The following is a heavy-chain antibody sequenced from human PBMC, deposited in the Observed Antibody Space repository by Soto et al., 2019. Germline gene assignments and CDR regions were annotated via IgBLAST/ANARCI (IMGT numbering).Heavy chain of an antibody. V-gene: IGHV1-69*06. CDR3: ASGLTGPGDAFDI. CDR2: IIPIVGTA. Sequence: QVQLVQSGAEVTKPGSSVKVSCKASGGTFSSYAISWVRQAPGQGLEWMGWIIPIVGTANYAQKFQGRVTIPGDKSTSTADRDLSSLRSEDTAVYYCASGLTGPGDAFDIWGRGTMVTVSS. CDR1: GGTFSSYA. D-gene: IGHD1-20*01. J-gene: IGHJ3*02.